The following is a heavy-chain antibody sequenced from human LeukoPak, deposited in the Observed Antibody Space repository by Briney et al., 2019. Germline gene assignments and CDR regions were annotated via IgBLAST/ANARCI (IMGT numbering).Heavy chain of an antibody. CDR1: GFTFSDYY. D-gene: IGHD6-19*01. J-gene: IGHJ4*02. CDR3: ARDIAVAGY. CDR2: ISDSGSNR. V-gene: IGHV3-11*01. Sequence: GGSLRLSCAASGFTFSDYYMSWIRQAPGKGLEWLSYISDSGSNRYYADSVKGRFTISRDNAKNSLYLQMNSLRADDTAVYYCARDIAVAGYWGQGTVVTVSS.